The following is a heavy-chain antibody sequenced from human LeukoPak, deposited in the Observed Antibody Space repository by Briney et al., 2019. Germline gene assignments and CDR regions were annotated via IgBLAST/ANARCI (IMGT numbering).Heavy chain of an antibody. J-gene: IGHJ4*02. CDR3: ARGPEMASISGDYFDY. V-gene: IGHV1-18*01. D-gene: IGHD5-24*01. CDR1: GYTFTSYG. Sequence: ASVKVSCKASGYTFTSYGISWVRQAPGQGLEWMGWISAYNGNTNYAQKLQGRVTMTTDTSTSTAYMELRSLRSDDTAVYYCARGPEMASISGDYFDYWGQGTLVTVSS. CDR2: ISAYNGNT.